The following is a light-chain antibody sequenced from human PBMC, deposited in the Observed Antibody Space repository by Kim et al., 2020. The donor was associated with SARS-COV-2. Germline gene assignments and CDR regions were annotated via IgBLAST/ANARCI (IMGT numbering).Light chain of an antibody. J-gene: IGLJ2*01. Sequence: QSALTQPRSVSGSPGQSVTISCTGTSSDVGGYNYVSWYQQHPGKAPKVMIYHVGKRPSGVPDRFSGSKSGNTASLTISGLQADDEADYHCYSYAGRFTGIFGVGTQLTVL. CDR2: HVG. V-gene: IGLV2-11*01. CDR1: SSDVGGYNY. CDR3: YSYAGRFTGI.